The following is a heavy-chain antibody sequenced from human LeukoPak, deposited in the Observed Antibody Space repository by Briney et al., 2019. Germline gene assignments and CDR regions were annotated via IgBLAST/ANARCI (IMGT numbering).Heavy chain of an antibody. CDR1: GFTFSSYA. J-gene: IGHJ2*01. Sequence: PGGSLRLSCAASGFTFSSYAMSWVRQAPGKGLEWVSAISGSGGRTYYADSVKGRFTISRDNSKNTLYLQMNSLRAEDTAVYYCAKDRRVVVTADWYFDLWGRGTLVTVSS. D-gene: IGHD2-21*02. V-gene: IGHV3-23*01. CDR3: AKDRRVVVTADWYFDL. CDR2: ISGSGGRT.